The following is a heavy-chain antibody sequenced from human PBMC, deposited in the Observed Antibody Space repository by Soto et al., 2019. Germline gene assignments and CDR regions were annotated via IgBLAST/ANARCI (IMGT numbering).Heavy chain of an antibody. CDR3: ARSVVVPAAPDY. V-gene: IGHV1-3*01. CDR1: GYTFTSYA. CDR2: INAGNGNT. J-gene: IGHJ4*02. Sequence: ASVKVSCKASGYTFTSYAMHWVRQAPGQRLEWMGWINAGNGNTKYSQKFQGRVAITRDTSASTAYMELSSLRSEDTAVYYCARSVVVPAAPDYWGQGTLVTVSS. D-gene: IGHD2-2*01.